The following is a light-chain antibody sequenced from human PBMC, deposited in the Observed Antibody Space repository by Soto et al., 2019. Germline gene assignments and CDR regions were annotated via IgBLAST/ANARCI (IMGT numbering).Light chain of an antibody. Sequence: EIVMTQSPATLSVSPGERATLSCRASQSVSSNLAWYQQKPGQAPRLLIYGASTRATGIPARFSGGGSETEFTLTISSLQSEDFAVYYCQQDNNWPPVTFGGGTKVEIK. J-gene: IGKJ4*02. CDR1: QSVSSN. V-gene: IGKV3-15*01. CDR3: QQDNNWPPVT. CDR2: GAS.